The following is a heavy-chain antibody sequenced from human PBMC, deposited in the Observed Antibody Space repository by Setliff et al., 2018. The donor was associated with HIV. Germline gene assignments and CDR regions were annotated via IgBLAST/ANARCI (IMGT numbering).Heavy chain of an antibody. CDR2: ISGSGGVM. J-gene: IGHJ4*02. Sequence: PGGSLRLSCAVSGFSFSDYFMTWIRQAPGKGLEWVSYISGSGGVMAYADSVKGRFTISRDNAKNLVFLQMSSLRAEDTAAYYCARDPGSSSFDYWGQGTPVTVSS. V-gene: IGHV3-11*01. D-gene: IGHD6-19*01. CDR3: ARDPGSSSFDY. CDR1: GFSFSDYF.